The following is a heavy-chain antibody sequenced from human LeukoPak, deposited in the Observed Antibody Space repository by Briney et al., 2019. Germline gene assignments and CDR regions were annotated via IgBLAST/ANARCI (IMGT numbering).Heavy chain of an antibody. Sequence: GGSLRLSCAASGFTFSTYWMSWVRQAPGKGLEWVANIKQDGSEKYYVDSVKGRFTISRDNAENSLCLQMNSLRAEDTAMYYCARDSAGNDYWGQGTLVTVSS. CDR3: ARDSAGNDY. D-gene: IGHD6-13*01. V-gene: IGHV3-7*01. J-gene: IGHJ4*02. CDR2: IKQDGSEK. CDR1: GFTFSTYW.